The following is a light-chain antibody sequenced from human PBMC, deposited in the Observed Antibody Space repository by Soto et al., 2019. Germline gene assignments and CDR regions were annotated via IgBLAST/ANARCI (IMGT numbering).Light chain of an antibody. J-gene: IGLJ2*01. CDR2: GDS. V-gene: IGLV3-21*02. Sequence: SYELTQPPSVSVAPGQTARITCEGNNIGSKGVHWYQQKPGQAPVLVVYGDSDRPSGTPERFSGSVSGNTATLTIGGVEPGDEADYYCQVWDISSDHVLFAGGTKLTVL. CDR3: QVWDISSDHVL. CDR1: NIGSKG.